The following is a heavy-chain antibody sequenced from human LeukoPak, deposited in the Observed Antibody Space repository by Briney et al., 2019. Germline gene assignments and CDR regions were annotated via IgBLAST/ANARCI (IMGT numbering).Heavy chain of an antibody. V-gene: IGHV5-51*01. CDR3: ARSSHDFWSGYPNWFDP. J-gene: IGHJ5*02. CDR1: GYSFTSYW. Sequence: GESLKISCKGSGYSFTSYWIGWVRQMPGKGLEWMGIIYPGDSDTRYSPSFQGQVTISADKSICTAYLQWSSLKASDTAMYYCARSSHDFWSGYPNWFDPWGQGTLVTVSS. CDR2: IYPGDSDT. D-gene: IGHD3-3*01.